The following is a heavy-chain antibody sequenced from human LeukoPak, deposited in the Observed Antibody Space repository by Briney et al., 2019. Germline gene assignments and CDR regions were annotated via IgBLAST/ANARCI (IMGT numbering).Heavy chain of an antibody. V-gene: IGHV2-5*01. CDR1: GFSLNTSGVG. CDR2: IYGNNDK. J-gene: IGHJ5*02. D-gene: IGHD1-1*01. CDR3: AHRRRTGLENWFDP. Sequence: ESGPTLVNPTQTLTLTCTFSGFSLNTSGVGVGWIRQPPGKALEWLALIYGNNDKRYSPSLKSRLTITKDTPKNQVVLTMPDMDPADTATYFCAHRRRTGLENWFDPWGQGTLVTVSS.